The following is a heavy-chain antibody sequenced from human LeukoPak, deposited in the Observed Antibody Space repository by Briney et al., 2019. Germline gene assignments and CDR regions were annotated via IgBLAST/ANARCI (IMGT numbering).Heavy chain of an antibody. D-gene: IGHD2-15*01. V-gene: IGHV3-30-3*01. CDR3: ARDSYCSGGSCYGMDV. Sequence: PGRSLRLSCAASGFTFSSYAMHWVRQAPGKGLEWVAVISYDGSNKYYADSVKGRFTISRDNAKNSLYLQMNSLRAEDTAVYYCARDSYCSGGSCYGMDVWGQGTTVTVSS. CDR2: ISYDGSNK. CDR1: GFTFSSYA. J-gene: IGHJ6*02.